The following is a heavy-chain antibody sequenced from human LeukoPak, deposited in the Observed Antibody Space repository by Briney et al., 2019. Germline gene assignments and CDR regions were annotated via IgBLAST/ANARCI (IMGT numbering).Heavy chain of an antibody. CDR3: ARVSGYDWESFYDY. CDR2: IYHSGST. Sequence: SETLSLTCTVSGYSISSGYYWGWIRQPPGKGLEWIGNIYHSGSTYYNPSLKSRVTISVDTSKNQFSLKLSSVTAADTAVYYCARVSGYDWESFYDYWGQGTLVTVSS. J-gene: IGHJ4*02. CDR1: GYSISSGYY. D-gene: IGHD5-12*01. V-gene: IGHV4-38-2*02.